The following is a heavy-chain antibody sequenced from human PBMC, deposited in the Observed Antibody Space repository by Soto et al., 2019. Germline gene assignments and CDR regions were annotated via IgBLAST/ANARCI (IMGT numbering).Heavy chain of an antibody. V-gene: IGHV3-23*01. CDR3: AKDQVGPMVRDAFDI. CDR2: ISGSGGST. J-gene: IGHJ3*02. D-gene: IGHD3-10*01. Sequence: GGSLRLSCAASGFTFSSYAMSWVRQAPGKGLEWVSAISGSGGSTYYADSVKGRFTISRDNSKNTLYLQMTSLRAEDTAVYYCAKDQVGPMVRDAFDIWGQGTMVTVSS. CDR1: GFTFSSYA.